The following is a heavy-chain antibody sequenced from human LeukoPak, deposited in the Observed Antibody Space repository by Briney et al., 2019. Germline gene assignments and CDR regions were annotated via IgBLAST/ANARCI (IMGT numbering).Heavy chain of an antibody. V-gene: IGHV3-21*01. CDR1: GFTFSSYG. J-gene: IGHJ6*03. D-gene: IGHD2-2*01. CDR2: ISSTSSYI. Sequence: GGSLRLSCAASGFTFSSYGMSWVRQAPGKGLEWVSSISSTSSYIYYADSVKGRFTISRDKDKNSVYLQMTSLRAEDTAVYYCARESGSRSYYYYMDVWGKGTTVTVSS. CDR3: ARESGSRSYYYYMDV.